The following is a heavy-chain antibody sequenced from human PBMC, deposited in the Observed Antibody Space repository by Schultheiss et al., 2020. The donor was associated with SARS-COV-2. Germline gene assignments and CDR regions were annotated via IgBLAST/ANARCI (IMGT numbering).Heavy chain of an antibody. CDR3: ARERQQLHAFDI. Sequence: GGSLRLSCAASGFTFSSYAMHWVRQAPGKGLEWVSVIYSGGSTYYADSVKGRFTISRDNSKNTLYLQMNSLRAEDTAVYYCARERQQLHAFDIWGQGTMVTVSS. J-gene: IGHJ3*02. V-gene: IGHV3-53*05. CDR1: GFTFSSYA. CDR2: IYSGGST. D-gene: IGHD6-13*01.